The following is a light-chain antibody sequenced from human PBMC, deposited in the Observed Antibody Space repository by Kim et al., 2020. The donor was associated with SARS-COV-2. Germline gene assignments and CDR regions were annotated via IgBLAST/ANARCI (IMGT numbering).Light chain of an antibody. V-gene: IGLV3-25*03. CDR2: KDI. Sequence: SYELTQPPSVSVSPGQTARIPCSGDALPKQYAFWYQQKPGQAPVLVIYKDIERPSGIPERFSGSSSGTTVTLTISGVQAEDEADYYCQSADSSGNYVFGTGTKVTVL. CDR1: ALPKQY. J-gene: IGLJ1*01. CDR3: QSADSSGNYV.